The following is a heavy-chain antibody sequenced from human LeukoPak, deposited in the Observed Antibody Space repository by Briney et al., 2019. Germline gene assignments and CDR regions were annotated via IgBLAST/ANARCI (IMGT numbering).Heavy chain of an antibody. D-gene: IGHD3-22*01. CDR1: GGSIRSYY. V-gene: IGHV4-59*01. J-gene: IGHJ4*02. Sequence: SETLSLTCTVSGGSIRSYYWSWIQQPPGKGLEWIGYIYYSGSTNYNPSLKSRVTISVDTSKNQFSLKLSSVTAADTAVYYCARGGGSTDYYDSSGYFWGQGTLVTVSS. CDR3: ARGGGSTDYYDSSGYF. CDR2: IYYSGST.